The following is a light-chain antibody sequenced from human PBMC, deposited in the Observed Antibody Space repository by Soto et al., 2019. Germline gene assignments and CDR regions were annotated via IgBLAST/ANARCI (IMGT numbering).Light chain of an antibody. CDR1: QSVNTN. V-gene: IGKV3D-15*01. CDR3: QQYNNWPRT. Sequence: EIVMTQSPSTLSVSPGERATLSCRASQSVNTNVAWYQQEPGKAPRLLIYDASTRATGIPARFSGSVSGTEFALTISSLQSEDFAVYYCQQYNNWPRTFGQGTKVEIK. J-gene: IGKJ1*01. CDR2: DAS.